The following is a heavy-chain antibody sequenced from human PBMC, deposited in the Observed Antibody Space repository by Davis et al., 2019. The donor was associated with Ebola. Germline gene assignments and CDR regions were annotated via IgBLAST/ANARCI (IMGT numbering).Heavy chain of an antibody. V-gene: IGHV3-30*04. Sequence: PGGSLRLSCAASGFTFTSYPMHWVRQAPGKGLEWVAVISYDGSNEYYADSVKARFTISRDNSKNTLYLQMNSLRAEDTAVYYCAREGEVGLEYYFDYWGQGTLVTVSS. D-gene: IGHD3-16*01. CDR1: GFTFTSYP. CDR3: AREGEVGLEYYFDY. CDR2: ISYDGSNE. J-gene: IGHJ4*02.